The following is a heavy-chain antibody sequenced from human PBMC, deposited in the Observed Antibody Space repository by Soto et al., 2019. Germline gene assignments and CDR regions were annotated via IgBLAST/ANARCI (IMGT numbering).Heavy chain of an antibody. CDR3: ARMLRSGKGHYFDY. V-gene: IGHV4-4*02. CDR1: GGSISSSNW. Sequence: SETLSLTCAVSGGSISSSNWWSWVRQPPGKGLEWIGEIYHSGSTNYNPSLRSRVTISVDKSKNQFSLKLGSVTAADTAVYYCARMLRSGKGHYFDYWGQGTLVTVSS. CDR2: IYHSGST. D-gene: IGHD1-26*01. J-gene: IGHJ4*02.